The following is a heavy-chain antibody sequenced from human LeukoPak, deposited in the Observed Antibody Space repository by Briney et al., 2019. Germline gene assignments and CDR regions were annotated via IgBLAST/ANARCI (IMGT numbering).Heavy chain of an antibody. V-gene: IGHV1-58*01. Sequence: GASVKVSCKASGFTFTSSAVQWVRQARGQRLEWIGWIVVGSGNTNYAQKFQERVTITRDMSTSTAYMELSSLRSEDTAVYYCAADYYDSSGHYYGDYWGQGTLVTVSS. CDR1: GFTFTSSA. J-gene: IGHJ4*02. D-gene: IGHD3-22*01. CDR3: AADYYDSSGHYYGDY. CDR2: IVVGSGNT.